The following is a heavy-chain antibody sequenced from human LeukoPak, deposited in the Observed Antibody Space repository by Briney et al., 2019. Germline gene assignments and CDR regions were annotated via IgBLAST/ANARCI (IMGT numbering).Heavy chain of an antibody. V-gene: IGHV3-7*01. CDR2: IKQDGSEK. Sequence: PGGSLRLSCVASGFTFTSYWMSWVRQAPGKALEWVANIKQDGSEKYYLDSLEGRFTISRDNAKNSVYLQINRLRAEDAAVYYCARRGTIAVPVFWFDPWGQGPLVIVSS. CDR3: ARRGTIAVPVFWFDP. D-gene: IGHD6-19*01. CDR1: GFTFTSYW. J-gene: IGHJ5*02.